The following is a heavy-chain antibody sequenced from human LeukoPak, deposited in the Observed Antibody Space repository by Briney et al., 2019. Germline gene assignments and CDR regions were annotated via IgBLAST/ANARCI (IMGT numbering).Heavy chain of an antibody. D-gene: IGHD3-3*01. CDR1: RGLNTNNNYF. V-gene: IGHV4-39*07. J-gene: IGHJ4*02. Sequence: PSETLSLICSVSRGLNTNNNYFWGWIRQAPGKSLEWIGNIFYSGTTYYNPSLPSLKGRITILVDTSKNQFSLKLSSVTAADTAVYYCARLSLKVLEWSPTKGKETHYFDYWGQGTLVTVSS. CDR2: IFYSGTT. CDR3: ARLSLKVLEWSPTKGKETHYFDY.